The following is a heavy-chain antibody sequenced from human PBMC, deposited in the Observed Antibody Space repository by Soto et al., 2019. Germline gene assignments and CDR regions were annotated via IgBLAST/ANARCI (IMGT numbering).Heavy chain of an antibody. CDR2: INIDGTTI. V-gene: IGHV3-74*01. CDR3: ARVIYYGMDV. CDR1: GFTFSNYW. Sequence: EVQLVESGGGLVQPGGSLRLSCAASGFTFSNYWMHWVRQAPGKGLVWVSRINIDGTTITYADSVKGRFTISRDNAKNPLYPQMNSLRAEDTAVYYCARVIYYGMDVWGQGTTVTVSS. J-gene: IGHJ6*02.